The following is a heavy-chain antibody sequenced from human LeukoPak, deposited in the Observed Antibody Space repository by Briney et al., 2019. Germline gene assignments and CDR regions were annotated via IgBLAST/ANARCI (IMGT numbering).Heavy chain of an antibody. CDR3: ARARRADLRFGESFRHSKAVRAFDI. D-gene: IGHD3-10*01. V-gene: IGHV1-8*01. CDR1: GYTFTSYD. Sequence: ASVKVSCKASGYTFTSYDINWVRQATGQGLEWMGWMNPNSGNTGYAQKFQGRVTMTRNTSISTAYMELSSLRSEDTAVYYCARARRADLRFGESFRHSKAVRAFDIWGQGTMVTVSS. CDR2: MNPNSGNT. J-gene: IGHJ3*02.